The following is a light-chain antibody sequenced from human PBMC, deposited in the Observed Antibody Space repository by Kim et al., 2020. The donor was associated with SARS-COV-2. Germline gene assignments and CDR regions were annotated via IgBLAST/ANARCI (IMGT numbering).Light chain of an antibody. CDR3: QRYNTSPWT. J-gene: IGKJ1*01. CDR1: QTISTW. CDR2: KTS. Sequence: SASIGDSVTITCRASQTISTWLAWYQQKPGRAPKLLIHKTSSLEPGVSSRFSGSGSGTEFTLTISSLQPDDFATYYCQRYNTSPWTFGQGTRVEIK. V-gene: IGKV1-5*03.